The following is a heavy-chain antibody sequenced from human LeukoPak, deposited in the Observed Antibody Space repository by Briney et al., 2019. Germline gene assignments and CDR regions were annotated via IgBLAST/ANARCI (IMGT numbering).Heavy chain of an antibody. CDR2: SSSSSSYI. J-gene: IGHJ4*02. V-gene: IGHV3-21*01. Sequence: GGSLRLSCAASGFTFSSYSMNWVRQAPGKGLEWVSSSSSSSSYIYYADSVKGRFTISRDNAKNSLYLQMNSLRAEDTAVYYCARGSTSGGAYYFDYWGQGTLVTVSS. CDR1: GFTFSSYS. D-gene: IGHD2-15*01. CDR3: ARGSTSGGAYYFDY.